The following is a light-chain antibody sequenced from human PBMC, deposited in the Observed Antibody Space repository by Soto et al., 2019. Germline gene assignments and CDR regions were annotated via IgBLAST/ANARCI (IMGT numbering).Light chain of an antibody. V-gene: IGLV2-14*01. J-gene: IGLJ1*01. CDR2: DVS. Sequence: QSALTQPASVSGSPGQSITISCTGTSSDVGGYNYVSWYQQHPGKAPKLMIYDVSNRPSGVSNRFSGSKSGNTASLTISGLQAEAEADYYCSSYTSSGTLYVFGTGTKVTVL. CDR3: SSYTSSGTLYV. CDR1: SSDVGGYNY.